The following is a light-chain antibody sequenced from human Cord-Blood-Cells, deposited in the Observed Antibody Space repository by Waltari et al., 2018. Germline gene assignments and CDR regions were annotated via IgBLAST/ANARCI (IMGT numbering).Light chain of an antibody. CDR2: EGS. V-gene: IGLV2-23*03. Sequence: QSALTQPASVSGSPGQSITISCTGTSSDVGSYNLVSWYQQHPGKAPKLMIYEGSKRPSGVSNRFSGSKSGNTASLTICGLQAEDEADYYCCSYAGRSTFWVFGGGTKLTVL. CDR3: CSYAGRSTFWV. CDR1: SSDVGSYNL. J-gene: IGLJ3*02.